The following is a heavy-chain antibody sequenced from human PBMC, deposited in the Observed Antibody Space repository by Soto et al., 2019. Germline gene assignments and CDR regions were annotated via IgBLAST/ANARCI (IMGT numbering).Heavy chain of an antibody. Sequence: ASVKVSCKSSGYTFSMSGIGWVRQAPGQGLEWMGWISGYNGNTNYEQKFQDRVTMTTDTTTNTAYMELRSLRSDDTAVYYCAREGPRPYYYYGMDVWGQGTTVTVSS. CDR1: GYTFSMSG. CDR3: AREGPRPYYYYGMDV. CDR2: ISGYNGNT. V-gene: IGHV1-18*01. J-gene: IGHJ6*02.